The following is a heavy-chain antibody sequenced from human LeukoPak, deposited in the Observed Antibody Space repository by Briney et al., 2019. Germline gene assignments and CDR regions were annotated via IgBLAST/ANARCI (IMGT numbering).Heavy chain of an antibody. J-gene: IGHJ4*02. CDR3: ARYENGGIDY. V-gene: IGHV3-7*01. CDR2: IKEDGSGK. CDR1: GFTFSTYW. Sequence: GGSLRLSCAASGFTFSTYWMTWVRQAPGKGLEWVANIKEDGSGKYYVDSVKGRFSISRDNAKNSLYLQINSLRAEDTAVYYCARYENGGIDYWGQGTLVTVSS. D-gene: IGHD2-15*01.